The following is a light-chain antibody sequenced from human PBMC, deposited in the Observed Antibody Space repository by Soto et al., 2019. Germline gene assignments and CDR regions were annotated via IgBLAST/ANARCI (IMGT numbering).Light chain of an antibody. V-gene: IGKV3-11*01. Sequence: EILFTQSPATLSLSPGERATLSCRASQSVSSYLAWYQQKPGQAPSLLIYDASNRANGIPARFSGSGSGTDFTLTISSLEPEDFASYYCQQRSNWHQITFGQGTRLEIK. CDR3: QQRSNWHQIT. CDR1: QSVSSY. CDR2: DAS. J-gene: IGKJ5*01.